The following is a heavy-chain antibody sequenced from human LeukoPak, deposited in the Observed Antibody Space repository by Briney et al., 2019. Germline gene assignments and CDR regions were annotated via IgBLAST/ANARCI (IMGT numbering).Heavy chain of an antibody. V-gene: IGHV4-59*12. CDR2: FYYSGST. CDR3: ARDRGGYTYSHDY. J-gene: IGHJ4*02. D-gene: IGHD5-18*01. Sequence: SETLSLTCTVSGGSITSYYWSWIRQPPGKGLEWIGYFYYSGSTNYNPSLKSRVTISVDTSKNQFSLKLTSVTAADTAVYYCARDRGGYTYSHDYWGQGTLVTVSS. CDR1: GGSITSYY.